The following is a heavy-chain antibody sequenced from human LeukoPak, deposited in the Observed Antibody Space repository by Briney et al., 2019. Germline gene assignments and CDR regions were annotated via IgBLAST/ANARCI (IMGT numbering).Heavy chain of an antibody. D-gene: IGHD3-10*01. CDR3: ARFGWVPPAHFDF. Sequence: PGGSLRLSCAASAFTFTNYWMHWVRQAPGKGLVWVSRINTDGTSTNYADSVKGRFTISRDNAKNTLYLQMNSLRAEDTVVYYCARFGWVPPAHFDFWGQGTLVTVSS. J-gene: IGHJ4*02. CDR1: AFTFTNYW. CDR2: INTDGTST. V-gene: IGHV3-74*01.